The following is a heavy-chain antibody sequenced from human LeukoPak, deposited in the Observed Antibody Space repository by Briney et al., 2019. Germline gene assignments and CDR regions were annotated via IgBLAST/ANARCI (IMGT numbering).Heavy chain of an antibody. CDR1: GGSISSGGYY. V-gene: IGHV4-61*08. CDR2: IYYSGST. J-gene: IGHJ5*02. D-gene: IGHD1-26*01. Sequence: SETLSLTCTVSGGSISSGGYYWSWIRQPPGKGLEWIGYIYYSGSTNYNPSLKSRVTISADTSKNQFSLKLSSVTAADTAVYYCARASGSYWFDPWGQGTLVTVSS. CDR3: ARASGSYWFDP.